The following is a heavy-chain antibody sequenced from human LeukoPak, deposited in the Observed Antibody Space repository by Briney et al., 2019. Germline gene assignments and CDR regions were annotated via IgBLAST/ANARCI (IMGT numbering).Heavy chain of an antibody. V-gene: IGHV3-48*01. CDR3: AREGTYYYYGMDV. J-gene: IGHJ6*02. Sequence: PGGSLRLSCAASGFTFSSYAMTWVRQAPGKGLEWVSTISSSSSTIYYADSVKGRFTISRDNAKNSLYLQMNSLRAEDTAVYYCAREGTYYYYGMDVWGQGTTVTVSS. CDR1: GFTFSSYA. D-gene: IGHD1-1*01. CDR2: ISSSSSTI.